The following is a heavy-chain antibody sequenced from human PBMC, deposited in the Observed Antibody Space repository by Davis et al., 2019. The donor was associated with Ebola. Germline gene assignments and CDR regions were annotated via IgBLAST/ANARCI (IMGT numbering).Heavy chain of an antibody. CDR3: TPRFDY. V-gene: IGHV3-73*01. J-gene: IGHJ4*02. CDR1: GFTFSNAW. Sequence: GESLKISCAASGFTFSNAWMSWVRQASGKGLEWVGRIRSKANSYATAYAASVKGRFTISRDDSKNTAYLQMNSLKTEDTAVYYCTPRFDYWGQGTLVTVSS. CDR2: IRSKANSYAT.